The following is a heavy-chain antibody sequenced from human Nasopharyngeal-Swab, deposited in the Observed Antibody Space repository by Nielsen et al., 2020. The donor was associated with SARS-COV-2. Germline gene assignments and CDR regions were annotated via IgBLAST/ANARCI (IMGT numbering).Heavy chain of an antibody. J-gene: IGHJ6*02. D-gene: IGHD3-10*01. Sequence: WIRQRPGKGLEWIGRINYSGSTYYNPSLKSRVTITVDTSKNQFSLKQSSVTAADTAVYYCARARPVLWEPAPYGMDVWGQGTTVTVSS. V-gene: IGHV4-39*07. CDR2: INYSGST. CDR3: ARARPVLWEPAPYGMDV.